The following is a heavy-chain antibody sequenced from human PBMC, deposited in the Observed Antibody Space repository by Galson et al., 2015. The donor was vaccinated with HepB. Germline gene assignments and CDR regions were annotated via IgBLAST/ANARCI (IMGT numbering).Heavy chain of an antibody. CDR1: GHTFTRYN. D-gene: IGHD5-24*01. CDR3: ARGGMATIGGPTFDY. J-gene: IGHJ4*02. Sequence: SVKVSCKASGHTFTRYNINWVRQAPGQGLQWMGNAKYTQKLQGRVTMTTDTSTNTAYMELRSLRSDDTAMYYCARGGMATIGGPTFDYWGQGTLVTVSS. V-gene: IGHV1-18*01.